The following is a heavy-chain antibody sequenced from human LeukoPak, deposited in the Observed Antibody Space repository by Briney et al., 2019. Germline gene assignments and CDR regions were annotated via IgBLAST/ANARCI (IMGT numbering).Heavy chain of an antibody. Sequence: KPSETLSLTCTVSGGSISSYYWSWIRQPPGKGLEWIGEINHSGSTNYNPSLKSRVTISVDTSKNQFSLKLSSVTAADTAVYYCARGHYDFWSGYLFDYWGQGTLVTVSS. D-gene: IGHD3-3*01. CDR3: ARGHYDFWSGYLFDY. CDR2: INHSGST. J-gene: IGHJ4*02. V-gene: IGHV4-34*01. CDR1: GGSISSYY.